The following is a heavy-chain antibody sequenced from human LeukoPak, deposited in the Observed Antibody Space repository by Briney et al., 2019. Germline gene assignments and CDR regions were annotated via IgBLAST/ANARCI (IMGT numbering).Heavy chain of an antibody. J-gene: IGHJ6*02. V-gene: IGHV1-18*01. CDR1: GYTFTSYG. Sequence: EASVKVSCKASGYTFTSYGISWVRQAPGQGLEWMGWISAYNGNTNYAQKLQGRVTMTTDTSTSTAYMELRSLRSDDTAVYYCARDLLDIVVVPADYPAYYGMDVWGQGTTVTVSS. CDR2: ISAYNGNT. D-gene: IGHD2-2*01. CDR3: ARDLLDIVVVPADYPAYYGMDV.